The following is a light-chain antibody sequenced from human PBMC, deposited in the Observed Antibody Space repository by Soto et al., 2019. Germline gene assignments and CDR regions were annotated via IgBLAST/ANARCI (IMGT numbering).Light chain of an antibody. V-gene: IGLV2-14*01. CDR2: EVS. Sequence: QSALTQPASVSGSPGQSITISCTGTSSDVGDYNYVSWYQQHPGKAPKLMIYEVSNRPSGVSNRFSGSKSGNTASLTISGLQAEDEADYYCSSYTSSSTGVFGTGTSSPS. CDR3: SSYTSSSTGV. J-gene: IGLJ1*01. CDR1: SSDVGDYNY.